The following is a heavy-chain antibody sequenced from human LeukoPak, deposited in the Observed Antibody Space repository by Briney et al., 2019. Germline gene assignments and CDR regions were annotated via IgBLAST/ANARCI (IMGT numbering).Heavy chain of an antibody. CDR1: GFTFSDYY. Sequence: GGSLRLSCAASGFTFSDYYMSWIRQAPGKGLEWVSYISSSGSTIYYADSVKGRFTISRDNAKNSLYLQMNSLRAEDTAVYYCARVDFWSGYPPIPDYWGQGTLVTVSS. D-gene: IGHD3-3*01. J-gene: IGHJ4*02. CDR2: ISSSGSTI. CDR3: ARVDFWSGYPPIPDY. V-gene: IGHV3-11*04.